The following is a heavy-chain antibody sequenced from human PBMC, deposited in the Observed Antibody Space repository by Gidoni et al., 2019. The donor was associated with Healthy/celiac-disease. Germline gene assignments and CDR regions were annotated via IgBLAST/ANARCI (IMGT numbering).Heavy chain of an antibody. CDR3: AKKPHIAGAAPVDY. Sequence: EVQLLESGGGLVQPGGSLRLSCAASGFTFSSYAMSWVRQAPGKGLEWVSAISGSGGSTYYADSVKGRFTISRDNSKNTLYLQMNSLRAEDTAVYYGAKKPHIAGAAPVDYWGQGTLVTVSS. D-gene: IGHD6-19*01. CDR1: GFTFSSYA. J-gene: IGHJ4*02. V-gene: IGHV3-23*01. CDR2: ISGSGGST.